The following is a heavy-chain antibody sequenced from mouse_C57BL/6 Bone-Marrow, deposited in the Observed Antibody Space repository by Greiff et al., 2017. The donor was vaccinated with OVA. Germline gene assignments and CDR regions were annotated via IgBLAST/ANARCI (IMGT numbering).Heavy chain of an antibody. CDR3: ARQADYYGSSYGYFDV. V-gene: IGHV5-2*01. CDR2: INSDGGST. CDR1: EYEFPSHD. J-gene: IGHJ1*03. Sequence: EVKVVESGGGLVQPGESLKLSCESNEYEFPSHDMSWVRKTPEKRLELVAAINSDGGSTYYPDTMERRFIISRDNTKKTLYLQMSSLRSEDTALYYCARQADYYGSSYGYFDVWGTGTTVTVSS. D-gene: IGHD1-1*01.